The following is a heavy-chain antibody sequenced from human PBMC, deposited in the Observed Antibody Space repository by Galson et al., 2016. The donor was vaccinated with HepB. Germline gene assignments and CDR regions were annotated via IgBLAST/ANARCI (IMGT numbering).Heavy chain of an antibody. CDR2: ISYDGSNR. Sequence: SLRLSCAVSGFTFGDYAMHWVRRTPGKGLEWVAVISYDGSNRNYADSVKGRFIISRDNSENTLSLQMNGLTAEDTAVYFCAKDGPIIVPGSTDFFYYCMHVWGQGTTVTV. J-gene: IGHJ6*02. D-gene: IGHD2/OR15-2a*01. CDR3: AKDGPIIVPGSTDFFYYCMHV. V-gene: IGHV3-30*18. CDR1: GFTFGDYA.